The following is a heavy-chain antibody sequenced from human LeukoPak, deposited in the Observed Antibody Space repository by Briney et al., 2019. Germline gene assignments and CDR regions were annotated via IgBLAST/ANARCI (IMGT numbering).Heavy chain of an antibody. J-gene: IGHJ3*01. CDR3: AKGLGDFGRTGAFDV. CDR2: IRYDGSNK. V-gene: IGHV3-30*02. Sequence: GGSLRLSCAASGFTFSSYGMHWVRQAPGKGLEWVAFIRYDGSNKYYADSVKGRFTISRDNSKNTLYLQMNSLRAEDTAVYYCAKGLGDFGRTGAFDVWGQGTKVTVSS. D-gene: IGHD2-21*02. CDR1: GFTFSSYG.